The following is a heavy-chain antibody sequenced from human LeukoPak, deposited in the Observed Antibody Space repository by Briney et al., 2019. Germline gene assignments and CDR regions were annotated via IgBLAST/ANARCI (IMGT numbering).Heavy chain of an antibody. D-gene: IGHD3-10*01. J-gene: IGHJ4*02. CDR2: ISSTGGTT. CDR3: ANEDVIGGFDY. V-gene: IGHV3-23*01. CDR1: GITFSSYG. Sequence: PGGSLRLSCAASGITFSSYGMSWVRQAPGKGLEWVSSISSTGGTTYYADSVKGRFTISRDNSKNTLYLQMNSLRGEDTAVYYCANEDVIGGFDYWGQGTLVTVSS.